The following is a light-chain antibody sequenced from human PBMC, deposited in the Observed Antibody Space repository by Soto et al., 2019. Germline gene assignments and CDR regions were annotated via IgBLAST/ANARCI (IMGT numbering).Light chain of an antibody. V-gene: IGKV3-20*01. CDR2: AVS. J-gene: IGKJ1*01. Sequence: EIVLTQSPGTLSLSPGERATLSCRASQSVGSTYLAWYQQRPGQAPRLLIYAVSSRATGIPDRFSGSGSGTDFTLTISRLEPEDFAVYYCQQYGSSRTFGQGTKVEIK. CDR1: QSVGSTY. CDR3: QQYGSSRT.